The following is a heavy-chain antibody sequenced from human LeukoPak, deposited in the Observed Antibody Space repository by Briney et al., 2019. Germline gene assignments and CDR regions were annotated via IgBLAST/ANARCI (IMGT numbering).Heavy chain of an antibody. V-gene: IGHV3-21*01. Sequence: PGRSLRLSCAASGFTFSSYSMNWVRQAPGKGLEWVSSISSSSSYIYYADSVKGRFTISRDNAKNSLYLQMNSLRAEDTAVYYCARVLNDILTGYYCDYWGQGTLVTVSS. CDR1: GFTFSSYS. CDR3: ARVLNDILTGYYCDY. CDR2: ISSSSSYI. D-gene: IGHD3-9*01. J-gene: IGHJ4*02.